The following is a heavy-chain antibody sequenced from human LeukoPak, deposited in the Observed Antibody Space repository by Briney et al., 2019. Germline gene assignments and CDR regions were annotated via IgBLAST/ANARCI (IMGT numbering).Heavy chain of an antibody. CDR3: AKDPRGRGYPVFGNGDYSYYYMDV. CDR1: GFTFYVYA. J-gene: IGHJ6*03. CDR2: ISWYSGSI. D-gene: IGHD3-22*01. Sequence: GGSLRLSCAASGFTFYVYAMHWVREAPGKGLEWVSGISWYSGSIGYADSVKGRFTISRDNAKNSLYLKMNSLRAEYTALYSYAKDPRGRGYPVFGNGDYSYYYMDVWGKGTTVTVSS. V-gene: IGHV3-9*01.